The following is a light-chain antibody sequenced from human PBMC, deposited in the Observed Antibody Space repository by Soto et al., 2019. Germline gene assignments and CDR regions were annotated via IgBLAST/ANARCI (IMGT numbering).Light chain of an antibody. CDR3: QQYVQNSPWA. J-gene: IGKJ1*01. CDR1: QSLSNW. Sequence: DIQMTQSPSTLSASLGDKVTLTCRATQSLSNWLAWYQQNPGTAPRLLIYDVSTLESGVPSRFSGSGSGTEFTLPIGNLQPADFATDYCQQYVQNSPWAFGQGTKV. V-gene: IGKV1-5*01. CDR2: DVS.